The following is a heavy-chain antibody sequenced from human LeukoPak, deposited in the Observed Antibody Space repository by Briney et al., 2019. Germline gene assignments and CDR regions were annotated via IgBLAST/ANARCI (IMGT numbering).Heavy chain of an antibody. Sequence: SETLSLTCTVSGGSISSGSYYWSWTRQPAGKGLEWIGRIYTSGCTNYNPSLKSRVTISVDTSKNQFSLKLSSVTAADTAVYYCARDLRNWNTGWFDPWGQGTLVTVSS. J-gene: IGHJ5*02. CDR1: GGSISSGSYY. V-gene: IGHV4-61*02. D-gene: IGHD1/OR15-1a*01. CDR3: ARDLRNWNTGWFDP. CDR2: IYTSGCT.